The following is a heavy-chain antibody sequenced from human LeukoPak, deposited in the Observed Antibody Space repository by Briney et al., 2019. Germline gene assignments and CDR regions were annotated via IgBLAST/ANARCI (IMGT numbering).Heavy chain of an antibody. CDR3: ARATDSSGYYYLSDYFDY. J-gene: IGHJ4*02. D-gene: IGHD3-22*01. CDR2: INHSGST. Sequence: PSETLSLTCAVYGGSFSGYYWSWIRQPPGKGLEWIGEINHSGSTNYNPSLKSRVTISVDTSKNQFSLKLSSVTAADTAVYYCARATDSSGYYYLSDYFDYWGQGTLVTVSS. CDR1: GGSFSGYY. V-gene: IGHV4-34*01.